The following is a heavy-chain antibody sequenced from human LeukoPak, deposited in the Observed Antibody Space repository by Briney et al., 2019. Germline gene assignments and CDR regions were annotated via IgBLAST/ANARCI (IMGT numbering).Heavy chain of an antibody. V-gene: IGHV3-48*03. CDR3: ARAPTPHYDILTGWYYYYYMDV. CDR1: GFTFSSYE. CDR2: ISSSGSAI. J-gene: IGHJ6*03. Sequence: GGSLRLSCAASGFTFSSYEMNWVRQAPGKGLEWVSYISSSGSAIYYADSVKGRFTISRDNAKNSLYLQMNSLRAEDTAVYYCARAPTPHYDILTGWYYYYYMDVWGKGTTVTISS. D-gene: IGHD3-9*01.